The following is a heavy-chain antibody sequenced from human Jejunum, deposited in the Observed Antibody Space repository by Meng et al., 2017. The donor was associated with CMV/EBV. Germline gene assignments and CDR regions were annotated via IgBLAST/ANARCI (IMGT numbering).Heavy chain of an antibody. CDR3: VREDIVVFDY. CDR1: GFTYSNFG. J-gene: IGHJ4*02. CDR2: IKQDGSAT. Sequence: SCAVAGFTYSNFGMSWVRQAPGMGLEWVANIKQDGSATYYADSVKGRFTISRDNAKNSLYLQMDNLRADDTAVYYCVREDIVVFDYWGQGTLVTVSS. V-gene: IGHV3-7*01. D-gene: IGHD2-15*01.